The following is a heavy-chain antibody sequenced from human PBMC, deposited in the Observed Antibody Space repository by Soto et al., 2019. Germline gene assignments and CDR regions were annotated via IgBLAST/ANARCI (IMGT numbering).Heavy chain of an antibody. Sequence: PGGSLRLSCAASGFTFSAYAMHWVRQAPGKGLEWVALISYDGSNDYYAESVRGRFTISRDKFKNTLLLQMNSLRAVDSAVYYCARLYSSPYYYFGMDVWGQGTTVTVSS. CDR3: ARLYSSPYYYFGMDV. D-gene: IGHD3-22*01. CDR2: ISYDGSND. V-gene: IGHV3-30-3*01. CDR1: GFTFSAYA. J-gene: IGHJ6*02.